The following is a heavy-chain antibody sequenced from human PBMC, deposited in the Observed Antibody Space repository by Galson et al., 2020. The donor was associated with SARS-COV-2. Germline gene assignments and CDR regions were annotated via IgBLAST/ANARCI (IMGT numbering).Heavy chain of an antibody. CDR1: GGTPTTYA. V-gene: IGHV1-69*13. Sequence: SVKVSCKTYGGTPTTYALSWVRLAPGQGLEWMGGTMTIFGTTNYAQRFQGRLTITADAATSTAYMELSSLTSEDTALYYCTRGNMGGLNVWGQGTLVTVSA. CDR3: TRGNMGGLNV. D-gene: IGHD3-16*01. J-gene: IGHJ4*02. CDR2: TMTIFGTT.